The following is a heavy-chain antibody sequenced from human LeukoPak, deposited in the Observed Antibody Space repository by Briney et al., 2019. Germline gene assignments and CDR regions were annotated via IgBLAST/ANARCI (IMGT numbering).Heavy chain of an antibody. J-gene: IGHJ5*02. V-gene: IGHV1-69*04. D-gene: IGHD4-17*01. CDR2: IIPILGIA. Sequence: GASVKVSCKASGGTFSSYAISWVRQAPGQGLEWMGRIIPILGIANYAQKFQGRVTITADKSTSTADMELSSLRSEDTAVYYCARVGETNWFDPWGQGTLVTVSS. CDR1: GGTFSSYA. CDR3: ARVGETNWFDP.